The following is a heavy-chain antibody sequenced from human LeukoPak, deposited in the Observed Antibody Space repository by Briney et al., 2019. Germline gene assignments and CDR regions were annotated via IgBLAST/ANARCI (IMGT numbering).Heavy chain of an antibody. CDR1: GYTLTELS. Sequence: ASVKVSCKVSGYTLTELSMHWVRQAPGKGLEWMGGFDPEDGETIYAQKFQGRVTMTEDTSTDTAYMELSSLRSEDTAVYYCATDQKAVPVLGYWGQGTLVTVSS. V-gene: IGHV1-24*01. J-gene: IGHJ4*02. CDR3: ATDQKAVPVLGY. CDR2: FDPEDGET. D-gene: IGHD6-19*01.